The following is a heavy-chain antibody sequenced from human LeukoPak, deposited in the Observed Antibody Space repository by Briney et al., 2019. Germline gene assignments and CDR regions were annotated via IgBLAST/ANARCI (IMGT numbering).Heavy chain of an antibody. V-gene: IGHV1-8*01. J-gene: IGHJ3*02. Sequence: ASVKVSCTASGYTFTSYDINWVRQATGQGLEWMGWMNPNSGNTGYAQKFQGRVTMTRNTSISTAYMELSSLRPEDTAVYYCARPRDSSGYYGAFDIWGQGTMVTVSS. D-gene: IGHD3-22*01. CDR3: ARPRDSSGYYGAFDI. CDR1: GYTFTSYD. CDR2: MNPNSGNT.